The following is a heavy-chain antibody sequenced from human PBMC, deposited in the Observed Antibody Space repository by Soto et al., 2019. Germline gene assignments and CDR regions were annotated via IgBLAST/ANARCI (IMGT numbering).Heavy chain of an antibody. CDR3: ARLGPGVLATRCYYYDVDV. CDR1: GFSLDSGGVC. V-gene: IGHV2-70*11. Sequence: SGPTRVNPTQTLTLTCTFSGFSLDSGGVCVTWIRQPPGKALEWLARIDWDDDKYYSVSLRTRLTISKDTSKNQVVLTMTDMDPVDTATYSCARLGPGVLATRCYYYDVDVWGQGTTVTVSS. J-gene: IGHJ6*02. CDR2: IDWDDDK. D-gene: IGHD3-10*01.